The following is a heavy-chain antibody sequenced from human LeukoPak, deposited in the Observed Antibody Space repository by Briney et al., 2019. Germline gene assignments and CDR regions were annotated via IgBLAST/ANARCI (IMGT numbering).Heavy chain of an antibody. Sequence: SETLSLTCAVYGGSFSGNYWSWIRQPAGKGAEWIGRIYTSGSTNYNPSLKSRVTMSVDTSKNQFSLKLSSVTAADTAVYYCARDIPHQIAAAGTDYYYMDVWGKGTTVTISS. CDR2: IYTSGST. CDR1: GGSFSGNY. D-gene: IGHD6-13*01. CDR3: ARDIPHQIAAAGTDYYYMDV. J-gene: IGHJ6*03. V-gene: IGHV4-4*07.